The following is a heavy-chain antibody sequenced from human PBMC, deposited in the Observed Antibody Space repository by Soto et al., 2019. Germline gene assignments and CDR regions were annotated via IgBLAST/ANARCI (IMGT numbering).Heavy chain of an antibody. V-gene: IGHV1-18*01. CDR1: GYIFVNYG. Sequence: QVQLVQSGDEVKKPGASVKVSCKASGYIFVNYGIAWVRQAPGQGLEWMGWISPYTRNTHSATKIQGRLTMTTDTSTCTAYMDLGSLTSDDTAVYYCEMVDNYVTPTPQDVWGQETTVTVSS. J-gene: IGHJ6*02. D-gene: IGHD3-16*01. CDR2: ISPYTRNT. CDR3: EMVDNYVTPTPQDV.